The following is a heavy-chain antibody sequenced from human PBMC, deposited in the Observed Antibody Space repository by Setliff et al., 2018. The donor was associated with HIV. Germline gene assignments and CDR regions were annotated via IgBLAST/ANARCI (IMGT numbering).Heavy chain of an antibody. CDR3: ARDKDEDYGSTSFDY. V-gene: IGHV3-11*01. Sequence: PGESLKISCAASGFTFSDYYMSWLRQAPGKGLEWVSYISRDGNTIYYADSVKGRFTISRDNAKNSLYLQLNSLRPEDTAVYYCARDKDEDYGSTSFDYWGQGTPVTVSS. CDR2: ISRDGNTI. J-gene: IGHJ4*02. D-gene: IGHD4-17*01. CDR1: GFTFSDYY.